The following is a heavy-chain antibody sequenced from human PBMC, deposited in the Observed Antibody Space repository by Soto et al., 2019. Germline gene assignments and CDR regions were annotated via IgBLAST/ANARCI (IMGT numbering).Heavy chain of an antibody. CDR1: GFTFSNYA. CDR2: INNSGVTT. D-gene: IGHD3-16*01. Sequence: EVQLLETGGGLVQPGGSLRLSCAASGFTFSNYAMSWVRQAPGKGLDWVSTINNSGVTTYYADSVKGRFTISRDNSKKPCNFQMNSLGPKDWAFYTWLKVISGLNSYAWAFWGQGPRSPSP. J-gene: IGHJ6*02. V-gene: IGHV3-23*01. CDR3: LKVISGLNSYAWAF.